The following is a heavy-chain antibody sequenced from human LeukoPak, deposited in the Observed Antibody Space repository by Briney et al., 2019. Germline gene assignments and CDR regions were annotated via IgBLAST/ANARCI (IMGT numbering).Heavy chain of an antibody. J-gene: IGHJ4*02. V-gene: IGHV1-46*01. CDR2: INPSGGST. CDR1: GYTFTSYY. Sequence: ASVKVSCKASGYTFTSYYMHWVRQAPGQGLEWMGIINPSGGSTSYAQKFQGRVTMTRNTSISTAYMELSSLRSEDAAVYYCARVSLAGDIDYWGQGTLVTVSS. CDR3: ARVSLAGDIDY. D-gene: IGHD6-19*01.